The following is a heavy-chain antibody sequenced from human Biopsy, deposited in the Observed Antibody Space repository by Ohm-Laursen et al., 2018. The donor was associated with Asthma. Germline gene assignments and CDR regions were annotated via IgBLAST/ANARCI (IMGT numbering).Heavy chain of an antibody. D-gene: IGHD2-21*02. CDR3: ARGRTAQDPYYRYGVDV. V-gene: IGHV4-59*01. Sequence: SETLSLTCAVSGGSIGRFYWSWLRLAPGKGLEWIGHIFYTGSINYNPSLKNRVTISVDTSKNHFSLRLTPMTTADTALYLCARGRTAQDPYYRYGVDVWGQGTTVTVSS. J-gene: IGHJ6*02. CDR1: GGSIGRFY. CDR2: IFYTGSI.